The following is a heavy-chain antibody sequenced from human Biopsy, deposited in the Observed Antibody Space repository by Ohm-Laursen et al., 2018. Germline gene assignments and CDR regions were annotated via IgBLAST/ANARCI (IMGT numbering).Heavy chain of an antibody. D-gene: IGHD3-22*01. Sequence: SLRLSCATSGFTFSSYGMHWVRQAPGKGLEWVSLISNDGDIKYSADSMEGRFTISRDNSRNTLFLQMNSLKAEDTAVYHCAKDRFPYTSGYSSVFEYWGQGTLVTVSS. CDR2: ISNDGDIK. V-gene: IGHV3-30*02. CDR1: GFTFSSYG. J-gene: IGHJ4*02. CDR3: AKDRFPYTSGYSSVFEY.